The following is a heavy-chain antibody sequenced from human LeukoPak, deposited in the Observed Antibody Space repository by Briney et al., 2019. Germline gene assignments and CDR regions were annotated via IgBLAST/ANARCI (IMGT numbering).Heavy chain of an antibody. D-gene: IGHD5-12*01. V-gene: IGHV3-30*18. CDR2: ISYDGSNK. CDR1: GFTFSSYG. CDR3: AKSATKYSGYDEYYFDY. J-gene: IGHJ4*02. Sequence: QPGRSLRLSCAASGFTFSSYGMHWVRQAPGKGLEWVAVISYDGSNKYYADSVKGRFTISRDNSKNTLYLQMNSLRAEDTAVYYRAKSATKYSGYDEYYFDYWGQGTLVTVSS.